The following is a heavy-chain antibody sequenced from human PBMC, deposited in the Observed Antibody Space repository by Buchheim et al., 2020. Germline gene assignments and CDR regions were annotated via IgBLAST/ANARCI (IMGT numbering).Heavy chain of an antibody. D-gene: IGHD2-21*01. V-gene: IGHV4-4*02. CDR1: GGSISSNYW. CDR3: ARIPYYYYYGLDV. CDR2: IYHSGSP. Sequence: QVQLQESGPGLVKPSGTLSLTCDVSGGSISSNYWWSWVRQPPGMGLECIGEIYHSGSPNYNPSLKSRVTISVDKSKNQFSMKLTSVTAADTAVYYCARIPYYYYYGLDVWGKGTT. J-gene: IGHJ6*04.